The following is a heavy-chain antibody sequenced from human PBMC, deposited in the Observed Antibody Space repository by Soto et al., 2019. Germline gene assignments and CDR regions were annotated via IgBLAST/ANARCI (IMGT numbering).Heavy chain of an antibody. V-gene: IGHV1-2*02. CDR2: IGPESGAT. CDR3: GRGRSGQIVVFY. Sequence: ASVKVSCKASGYTFTGHYIHWVRQAPEQGPEWMGEIGPESGATRYAQKFQGRVTMTRDMSITTVYMELNNLSPDDTAVYYCGRGRSGQIVVFYWGQGTPVSVS. CDR1: GYTFTGHY. J-gene: IGHJ4*02. D-gene: IGHD5-12*01.